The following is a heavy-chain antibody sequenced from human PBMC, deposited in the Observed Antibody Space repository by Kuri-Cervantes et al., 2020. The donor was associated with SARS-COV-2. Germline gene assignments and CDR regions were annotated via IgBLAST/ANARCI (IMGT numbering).Heavy chain of an antibody. CDR1: GGSISSDY. CDR2: INYSGSS. J-gene: IGHJ4*02. CDR3: ARLGSGWPGIDF. V-gene: IGHV4-59*12. D-gene: IGHD6-19*01. Sequence: SETLSLTCTVSGGSISSDYWSWIRQPPGKGLEWIGFINYSGSSNYNPSLKSRVSISVDTSKNQFSLRLSSVTAADTAVYYCARLGSGWPGIDFWRQGTLVTVSS.